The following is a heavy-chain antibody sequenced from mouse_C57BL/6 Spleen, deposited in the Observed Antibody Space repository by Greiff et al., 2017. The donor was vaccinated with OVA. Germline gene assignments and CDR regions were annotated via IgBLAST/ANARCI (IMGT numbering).Heavy chain of an antibody. Sequence: DVKLQESGPELVKPGASVKISCKASGYSFTGYYMPWVKQSSEKSLEWIGEINPSTGGTSYNQKFKGKATLTVDKSSSTAYMQLKSLTSEDSAVYYCARRGSDDYDRVDYWGQGTTLTVSS. CDR2: INPSTGGT. CDR3: ARRGSDDYDRVDY. CDR1: GYSFTGYY. D-gene: IGHD2-4*01. J-gene: IGHJ2*01. V-gene: IGHV1-43*01.